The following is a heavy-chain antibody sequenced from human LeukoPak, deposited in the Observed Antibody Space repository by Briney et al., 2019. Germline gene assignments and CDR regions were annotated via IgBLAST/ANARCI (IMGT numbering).Heavy chain of an antibody. Sequence: SETLSLTCAVYGGSFSGYYWSWIRQPPGKGLEWIGKINHSGSTNYNPSLKSRVTISVDTSKNQFPLKLSSVTAADTAVYYCARGHRIVGAKRGGTFDIWGQGTMVTVSS. CDR2: INHSGST. D-gene: IGHD1-26*01. CDR3: ARGHRIVGAKRGGTFDI. J-gene: IGHJ3*02. CDR1: GGSFSGYY. V-gene: IGHV4-34*01.